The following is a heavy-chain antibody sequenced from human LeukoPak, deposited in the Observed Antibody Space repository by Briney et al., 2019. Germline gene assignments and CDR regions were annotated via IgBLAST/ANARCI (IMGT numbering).Heavy chain of an antibody. V-gene: IGHV1-2*02. CDR1: GYTFTGYY. Sequence: GASVKVSCKASGYTFTGYYMHWVRQAPGQGLEWMGWINPNSGGTNYAQKFQGRVTMTRDTSISTAYMELSRLRSDDTAVYYCARGGALAIFGVVIPDFDPWGQGTLVTVSS. CDR2: INPNSGGT. CDR3: ARGGALAIFGVVIPDFDP. D-gene: IGHD3-3*01. J-gene: IGHJ5*02.